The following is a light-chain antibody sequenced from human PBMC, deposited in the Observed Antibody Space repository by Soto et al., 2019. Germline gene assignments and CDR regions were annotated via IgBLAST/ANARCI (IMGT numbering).Light chain of an antibody. CDR3: QKYGSSLWT. J-gene: IGKJ1*01. Sequence: EIVLTQSPGTLSLSPGERATLSCRASQSVNSRYLAWYQQKPGPAPRLLIYGASNRATGIPDRCSGSGSETDFTLTISRPEAEDIAVYYCQKYGSSLWTFGQGTKVEIK. V-gene: IGKV3-20*01. CDR2: GAS. CDR1: QSVNSRY.